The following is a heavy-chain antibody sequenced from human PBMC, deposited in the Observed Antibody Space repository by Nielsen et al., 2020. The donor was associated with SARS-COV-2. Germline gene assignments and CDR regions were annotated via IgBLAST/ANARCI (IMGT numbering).Heavy chain of an antibody. J-gene: IGHJ6*02. CDR3: ARDLCSSTSCYGDYYYGMDV. V-gene: IGHV1-69*13. Sequence: SVKVSCKASGGTFSSYAISWVRQAPGQGLEWMGGIIPIFGTANYAQKFQGRVTITADESTSTAYMELSSLRSEDTAVYYCARDLCSSTSCYGDYYYGMDVWGQGTTVTVSS. CDR2: IIPIFGTA. CDR1: GGTFSSYA. D-gene: IGHD2-2*01.